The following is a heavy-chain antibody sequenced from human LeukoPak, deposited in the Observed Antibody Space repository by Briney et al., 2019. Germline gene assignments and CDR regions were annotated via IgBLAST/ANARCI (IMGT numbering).Heavy chain of an antibody. CDR2: LSSSGGDT. CDR1: GFTFSNYA. Sequence: QSRGSLRLSCAASGFTFSNYAMSWVRQAPAKGVEWVSALSSSGGDTFYAGSVKGRFTISRDTSKNTLYLQMYSLRAEDTAVYYCAKAGTGTNMIFDYWGQGTLVTVSS. J-gene: IGHJ4*02. CDR3: AKAGTGTNMIFDY. D-gene: IGHD1-1*01. V-gene: IGHV3-23*01.